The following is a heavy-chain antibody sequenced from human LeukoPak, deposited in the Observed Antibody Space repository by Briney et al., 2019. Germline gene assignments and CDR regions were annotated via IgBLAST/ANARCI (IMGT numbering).Heavy chain of an antibody. CDR1: GHTFTGYY. CDR2: INPNTGGT. Sequence: GASVKVSCKASGHTFTGYYIQWVRQAPGQGLEWMGWINPNTGGTNYAQKFQGRVTMTRDTSIRTAYMELSRLRYDDTAVYYCARAHGSGSNSYQIDWFDPWGQGSLVTVSS. CDR3: ARAHGSGSNSYQIDWFDP. D-gene: IGHD3-10*01. J-gene: IGHJ5*02. V-gene: IGHV1-2*02.